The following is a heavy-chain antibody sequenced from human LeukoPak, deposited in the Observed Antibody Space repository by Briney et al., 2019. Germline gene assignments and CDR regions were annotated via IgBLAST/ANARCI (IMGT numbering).Heavy chain of an antibody. Sequence: GGSLRLSCAASGFTFSSYAMHWVRQAPGKGLEWVAVISYDGSNKYYADSVKGRFTISRDNSKNTLYLQMNRLRAEDTAIYYCAKVITYGDYRGPDYWGQGTLVTVSS. CDR2: ISYDGSNK. V-gene: IGHV3-30*04. J-gene: IGHJ4*02. CDR1: GFTFSSYA. D-gene: IGHD4-17*01. CDR3: AKVITYGDYRGPDY.